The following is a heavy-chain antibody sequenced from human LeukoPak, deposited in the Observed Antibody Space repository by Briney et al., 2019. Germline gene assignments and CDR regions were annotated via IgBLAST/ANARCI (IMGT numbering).Heavy chain of an antibody. CDR1: GYTFTSYN. CDR2: MNPNSGNT. D-gene: IGHD3-10*01. V-gene: IGHV1-8*01. Sequence: ASVKVSCKASGYTFTSYNINWVRQATGQGLEWMGWMNPNSGNTGYAQKFQGRVTMTRNTSISTAYMELSSLRSEDTAVYYCAREVVLWFGELFAPPPSAYYYGMDVWGQGTTVTVSS. CDR3: AREVVLWFGELFAPPPSAYYYGMDV. J-gene: IGHJ6*02.